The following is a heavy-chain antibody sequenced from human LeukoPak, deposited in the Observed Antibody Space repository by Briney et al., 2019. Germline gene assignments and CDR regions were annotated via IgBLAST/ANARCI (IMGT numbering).Heavy chain of an antibody. CDR3: AKKLAYGDYVYAFDI. Sequence: GASVKVSCKASGGTFSSYAISWVRQAPGQGLEWMGGIIPIFGTANYAKKFQGRVTITTDESTSTAYMELSSLRSEDTAVYYCAKKLAYGDYVYAFDIWGQGTMVTVSS. CDR1: GGTFSSYA. J-gene: IGHJ3*02. D-gene: IGHD4-17*01. CDR2: IIPIFGTA. V-gene: IGHV1-69*05.